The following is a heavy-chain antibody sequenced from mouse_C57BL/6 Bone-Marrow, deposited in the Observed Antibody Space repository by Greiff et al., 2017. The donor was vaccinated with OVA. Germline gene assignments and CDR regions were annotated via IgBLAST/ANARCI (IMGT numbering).Heavy chain of an antibody. CDR1: GFTFSSYA. J-gene: IGHJ4*01. CDR3: ARGGLRRGAMDY. CDR2: ISDGGSYT. Sequence: EVQRVESGGGLVKPGGSLKLSCAASGFTFSSYAMSWVRQTPEKRLEWVATISDGGSYTYYPDNVKGRFTISRDNAKNNLYLQMSHLKSEETAMYYCARGGLRRGAMDYWGQGTSVTVSS. D-gene: IGHD2-4*01. V-gene: IGHV5-4*01.